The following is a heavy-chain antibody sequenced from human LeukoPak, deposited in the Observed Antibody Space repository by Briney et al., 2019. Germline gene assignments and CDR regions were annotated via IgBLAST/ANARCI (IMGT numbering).Heavy chain of an antibody. CDR2: ISFDGSQK. CDR3: SKELTSDFGGDLAP. Sequence: GGSLRLSCAASGFTFSNYGMHWVRQAPGKGLEWVALISFDGSQKYYADSVKGRFTISRDNSKSTVYLQMNSLRVEDAAVYYCSKELTSDFGGDLAPWGQGTLVTVSS. D-gene: IGHD3-10*01. V-gene: IGHV3-30*02. CDR1: GFTFSNYG. J-gene: IGHJ5*02.